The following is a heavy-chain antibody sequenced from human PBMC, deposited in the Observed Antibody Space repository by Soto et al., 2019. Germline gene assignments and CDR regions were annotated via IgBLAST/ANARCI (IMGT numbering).Heavy chain of an antibody. D-gene: IGHD3-10*01. J-gene: IGHJ4*02. Sequence: ASVKVSCKASGYTFTSYGISWVRQAPGQGLEWMGWISAYNGNTNYAQKLQGRVTMTTDTSTSTAYMELRSLRSDDTAVYYCARYHPMVRGGIMDRRKFDYWGQGTLVTVSS. V-gene: IGHV1-18*01. CDR2: ISAYNGNT. CDR1: GYTFTSYG. CDR3: ARYHPMVRGGIMDRRKFDY.